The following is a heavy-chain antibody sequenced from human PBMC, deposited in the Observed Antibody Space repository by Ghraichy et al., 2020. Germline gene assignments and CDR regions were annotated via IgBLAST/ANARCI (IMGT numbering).Heavy chain of an antibody. V-gene: IGHV1-46*01. J-gene: IGHJ4*02. CDR2: INASGGST. D-gene: IGHD3-22*01. CDR3: ARGLDNYYDSSGYLDY. CDR1: GYTFTSYY. Sequence: ASVKVSCKASGYTFTSYYMHWARQAPGQGLEWMGIINASGGSTSYAQKFQGRVTMTRDTSTSTVYMELSSLRSEDTAVYYCARGLDNYYDSSGYLDYWGQGTLVTVSS.